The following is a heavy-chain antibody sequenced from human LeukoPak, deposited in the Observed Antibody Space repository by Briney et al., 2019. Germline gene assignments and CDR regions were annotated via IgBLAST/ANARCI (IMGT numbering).Heavy chain of an antibody. Sequence: PSETLSLTCAVYGGSFSGYYWSWIRQPPGKRLEWIGEINHSGSTNYNPSLKSRVTISVDTSKNQFSLKLSSVTAADTAVYYCARVAIVGATRFDYWGQGTLVTVSS. D-gene: IGHD1-26*01. CDR1: GGSFSGYY. CDR2: INHSGST. CDR3: ARVAIVGATRFDY. V-gene: IGHV4-34*01. J-gene: IGHJ4*02.